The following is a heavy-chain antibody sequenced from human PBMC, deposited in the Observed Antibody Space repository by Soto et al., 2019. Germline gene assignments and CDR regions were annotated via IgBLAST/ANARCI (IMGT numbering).Heavy chain of an antibody. V-gene: IGHV1-69*01. J-gene: IGHJ6*02. CDR3: ARGAVVPAATYYYYGMDV. Sequence: QVQLLQAGAEVKKPGCSVKVSCKASGGTFSSYAISWVRQAPGQGLEWMGGIIPIFGTANYAQKFQGRVTNTADESTSTAYMELSSLRSADTAVYYCARGAVVPAATYYYYGMDVWGQGTTVTVSS. CDR2: IIPIFGTA. CDR1: GGTFSSYA. D-gene: IGHD2-2*01.